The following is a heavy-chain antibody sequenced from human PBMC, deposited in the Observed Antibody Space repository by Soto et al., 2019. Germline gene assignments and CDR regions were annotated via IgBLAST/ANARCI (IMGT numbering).Heavy chain of an antibody. CDR2: INAGNGNT. CDR3: ARSIVVVTALDY. D-gene: IGHD2-21*02. V-gene: IGHV1-3*05. CDR1: GYTFTSYA. Sequence: QVQLVQSGAEEKKPGASVKVSCKASGYTFTSYAMHSVRQAPGQRLEWRGWINAGNGNTKYSQKFQGRVTITRDTSASTAYMELSSLRAEDTAVYYCARSIVVVTALDYWGQGTLVTVSS. J-gene: IGHJ4*02.